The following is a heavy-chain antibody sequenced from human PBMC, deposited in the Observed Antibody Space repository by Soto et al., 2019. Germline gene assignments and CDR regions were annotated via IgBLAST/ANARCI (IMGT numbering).Heavy chain of an antibody. D-gene: IGHD6-6*01. Sequence: TGGSLRLSCAASGFTFSSYGMTWVRQAPGKGLEWVSAISGSGGSTFYADSLGGRFTISRDNSKNILYLEMKSLRAGDTAMYYCAKTSSASGRECPGHWGQGAQVTVPS. V-gene: IGHV3-23*01. CDR1: GFTFSSYG. CDR3: AKTSSASGRECPGH. CDR2: ISGSGGST. J-gene: IGHJ4*02.